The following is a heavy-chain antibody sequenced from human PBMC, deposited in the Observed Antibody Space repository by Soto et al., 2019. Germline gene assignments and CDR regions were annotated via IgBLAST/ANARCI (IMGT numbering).Heavy chain of an antibody. J-gene: IGHJ4*02. Sequence: GASVKVSCKASGYTFTSYGISWVRQAPGQGLEWMGWISAYNGNTNYAQKFQGRVTITADESTSTAYMELSSLRSEDTAVYYCARSLPRKYCTNGVCYTHYYFDYWGQGTLVTVSS. V-gene: IGHV1-18*04. D-gene: IGHD2-8*01. CDR3: ARSLPRKYCTNGVCYTHYYFDY. CDR1: GYTFTSYG. CDR2: ISAYNGNT.